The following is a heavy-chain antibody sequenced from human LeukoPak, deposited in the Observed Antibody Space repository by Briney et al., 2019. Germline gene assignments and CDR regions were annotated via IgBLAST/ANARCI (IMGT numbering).Heavy chain of an antibody. V-gene: IGHV4-30-4*01. CDR1: GGSISSADYY. D-gene: IGHD1-26*01. Sequence: SETLSLTCTVSGGSISSADYYWSWIRQPPGKGLEWIGFIYHTGSFHYNPSLKSRVTISVDTSKNQFSLNLRSVTAADTAVYFCSRESRIVGTTSVWYYFDYWGQGTLVTVSS. CDR3: SRESRIVGTTSVWYYFDY. J-gene: IGHJ4*02. CDR2: IYHTGSF.